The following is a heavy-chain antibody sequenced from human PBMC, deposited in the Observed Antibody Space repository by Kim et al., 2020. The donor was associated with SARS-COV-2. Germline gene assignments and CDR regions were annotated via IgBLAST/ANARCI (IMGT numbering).Heavy chain of an antibody. J-gene: IGHJ4*02. D-gene: IGHD1-20*01. CDR2: INSDGSST. CDR3: ARAGKWNDVSS. CDR1: GFTFSNYW. Sequence: GGSLRLSCAASGFTFSNYWMHWVRQGTGKGLVWVSLINSDGSSTRYADSVKGRFTISRDNAKNTLYLQMNSLRSEDTAVYFCARAGKWNDVSSWGQGTLVTVSS. V-gene: IGHV3-74*01.